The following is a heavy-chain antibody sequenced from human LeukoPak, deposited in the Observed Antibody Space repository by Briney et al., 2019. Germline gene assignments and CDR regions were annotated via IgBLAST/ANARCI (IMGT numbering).Heavy chain of an antibody. D-gene: IGHD1-7*01. J-gene: IGHJ4*02. Sequence: GGSLRLSCAASGFTFSIYTINWVRQAPGKGLEWVSYINTSSSPIFYADSVKGRFTVSRDNAKNSLYLQMNSLRAEDTAVYYCARPGTTFHFDQWGQGTLVTVSS. V-gene: IGHV3-48*04. CDR2: INTSSSPI. CDR1: GFTFSIYT. CDR3: ARPGTTFHFDQ.